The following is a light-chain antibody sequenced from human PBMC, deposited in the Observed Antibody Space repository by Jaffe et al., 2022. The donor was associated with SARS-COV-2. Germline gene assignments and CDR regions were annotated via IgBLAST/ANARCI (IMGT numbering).Light chain of an antibody. V-gene: IGKV3-20*01. CDR3: QQYDGARTWA. Sequence: EIVLTQSPGTLSLSPGEGATLSCRASQSVSSSYLAWYQQRPGQAPRLLIYGASNRATGIPDRFSGSGSGTDFTLTISRLEPEDCAVYYCQQYDGARTWAFGPGTKVEIK. J-gene: IGKJ1*01. CDR1: QSVSSSY. CDR2: GAS.